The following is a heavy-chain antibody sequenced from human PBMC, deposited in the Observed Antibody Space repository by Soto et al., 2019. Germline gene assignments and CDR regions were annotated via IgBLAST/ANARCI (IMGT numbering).Heavy chain of an antibody. CDR2: IYYSGST. D-gene: IGHD2-21*02. CDR3: ARGVAYCGGDCYPDAFDL. V-gene: IGHV4-30-4*01. J-gene: IGHJ3*01. Sequence: QVQLQESGPGLVKPSQTLSLTCTVSGGSISSGDYYWSWIRQPPGQGLEWIGYIYYSGSTYYNPSLKSRVTISVDTSKNQFSLKLSSVTAADTAVYYCARGVAYCGGDCYPDAFDLWGQGTMVTVSS. CDR1: GGSISSGDYY.